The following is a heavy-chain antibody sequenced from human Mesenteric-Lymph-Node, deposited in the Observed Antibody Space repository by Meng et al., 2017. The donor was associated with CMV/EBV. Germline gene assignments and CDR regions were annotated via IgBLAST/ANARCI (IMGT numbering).Heavy chain of an antibody. Sequence: SETLSLTCTVSGGSISSGDCYWSWIRQPPGEGLEWIGYIYYSGSTYYNPCLKSRVTISVYTSKNQFSLRVSSLTAADTAVYYCVREGGSQLPPGTFDIWGQGTMVTVSS. CDR2: IYYSGST. J-gene: IGHJ3*02. D-gene: IGHD2-2*01. V-gene: IGHV4-30-4*08. CDR3: VREGGSQLPPGTFDI. CDR1: GGSISSGDCY.